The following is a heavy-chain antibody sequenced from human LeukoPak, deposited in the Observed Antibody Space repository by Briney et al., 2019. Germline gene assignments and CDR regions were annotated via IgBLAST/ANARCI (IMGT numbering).Heavy chain of an antibody. V-gene: IGHV3-23*01. CDR2: ISGSGDNT. CDR3: AKNRGNYYYFDY. J-gene: IGHJ4*02. D-gene: IGHD4-11*01. CDR1: GFTFSSYA. Sequence: GGSLRLSCAASGFTFSSYAISWVRQAPGKGLEWVSAISGSGDNTYYADSVKDRFTISRDKSKNTLYLQMNSLGADDTAVYYCAKNRGNYYYFDYWGQGTLVTVSS.